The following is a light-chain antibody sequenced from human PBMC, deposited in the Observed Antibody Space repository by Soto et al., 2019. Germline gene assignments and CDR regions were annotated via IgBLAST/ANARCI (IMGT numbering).Light chain of an antibody. Sequence: QSVLTQPRSVSGSPGQSVTISCTGTSSDVGGYNYVSWYQQHPGKAPKLMIYDVSKRPSGVPDRFSGSKSGNTASLTISGLQAEDEADYYCCSYAGSYTGVFGEGTKLTVL. CDR2: DVS. J-gene: IGLJ3*02. CDR1: SSDVGGYNY. CDR3: CSYAGSYTGV. V-gene: IGLV2-11*01.